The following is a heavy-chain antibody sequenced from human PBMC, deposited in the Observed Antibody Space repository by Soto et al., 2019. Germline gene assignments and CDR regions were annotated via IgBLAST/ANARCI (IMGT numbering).Heavy chain of an antibody. J-gene: IGHJ3*02. CDR3: ARDMGTVTTIAAFDI. D-gene: IGHD4-17*01. Sequence: GSLRLSCAASGFTFSSYGMHWVRQAPGKGLEWVAVTWNDGSNKNYADPVKGRFTISRDNSKNTLYLQMNSLRAEDTAVYYCARDMGTVTTIAAFDIWGQGTMVTVSS. CDR1: GFTFSSYG. V-gene: IGHV3-33*01. CDR2: TWNDGSNK.